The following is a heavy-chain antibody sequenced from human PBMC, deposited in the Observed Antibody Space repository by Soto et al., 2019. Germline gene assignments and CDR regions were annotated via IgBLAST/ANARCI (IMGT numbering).Heavy chain of an antibody. CDR1: GFTFTSYS. J-gene: IGHJ3*02. Sequence: GGSLRLSCAASGFTFTSYSMNWVRQAPGKGLEWVSYIRGTTHYADSVKGRFTISRDNARSSLYLQMNSLRADDTAVYYCARDDSLAYDILGQGTMLTVSS. CDR2: IRGTT. V-gene: IGHV3-48*01. CDR3: ARDDSLAYDI. D-gene: IGHD3-16*02.